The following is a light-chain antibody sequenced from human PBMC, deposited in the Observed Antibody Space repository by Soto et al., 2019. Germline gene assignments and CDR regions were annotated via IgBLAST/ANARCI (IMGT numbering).Light chain of an antibody. CDR1: QSISSW. V-gene: IGKV1-5*03. J-gene: IGKJ1*01. Sequence: DIQMTQSPSTLSAFVGDRVTITCRASQSISSWLAWYQQKPGKAPKLLIYKASNLESGVPSRFSGSGSGTEFTLTISSLQPDGFATYYCQQYNSYPWTFGQGTKVEIK. CDR2: KAS. CDR3: QQYNSYPWT.